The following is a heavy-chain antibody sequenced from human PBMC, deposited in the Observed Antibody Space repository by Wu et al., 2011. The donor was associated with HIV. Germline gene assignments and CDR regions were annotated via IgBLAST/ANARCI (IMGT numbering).Heavy chain of an antibody. Sequence: QVQLGQSGAEVKKPGASVKVSCKASGYTFTAYYMHWVRQAPGQGLEWMGWINPNSGDTYYAQKFQGRVSMPRDTSISTAYMELRRLSSDDTAVYYCAXDLGYGSGSYSYNFDYWGRGNPGHRPPQ. V-gene: IGHV1-2*02. CDR3: AXDLGYGSGSYSYNFDY. J-gene: IGHJ4*02. CDR2: INPNSGDT. CDR1: GYTFTAYY. D-gene: IGHD3-10*01.